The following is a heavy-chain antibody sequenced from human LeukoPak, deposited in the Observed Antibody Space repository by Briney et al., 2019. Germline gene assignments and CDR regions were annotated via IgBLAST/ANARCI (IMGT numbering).Heavy chain of an antibody. J-gene: IGHJ5*02. D-gene: IGHD6-13*01. CDR1: GYSISSGYY. CDR3: ARDSSYSSSWT. CDR2: IYHSGST. V-gene: IGHV4-38-2*02. Sequence: SETLSLTCAVSGYSISSGYYWGWIRQPPGKGLEWIGSIYHSGSTYYNPSLKGRVTISVDTSRNQFSLKLSSVTAADTAVYYCARDSSYSSSWTWGQGTLVTVSS.